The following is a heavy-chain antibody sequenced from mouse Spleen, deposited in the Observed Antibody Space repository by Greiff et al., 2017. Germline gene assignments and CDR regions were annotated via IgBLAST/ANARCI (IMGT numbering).Heavy chain of an antibody. Sequence: VQVVESGAELARPGASVKLSCKASGYTFTSYGISWVKQRTGQGLEWIGEIYPRSGNTYYNEKFKGKATLTADKSSSTAYMELRSLTSEDSAVYFCARRGRDYRYDEGAWFAYWGQGTLVTVSA. CDR3: ARRGRDYRYDEGAWFAY. CDR2: IYPRSGNT. D-gene: IGHD2-14*01. J-gene: IGHJ3*01. V-gene: IGHV1-81*01. CDR1: GYTFTSYG.